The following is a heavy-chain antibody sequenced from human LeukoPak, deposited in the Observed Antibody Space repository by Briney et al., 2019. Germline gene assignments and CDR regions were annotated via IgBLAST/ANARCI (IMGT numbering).Heavy chain of an antibody. V-gene: IGHV4-4*02. CDR3: ARDASRIQLWPL. CDR1: GFTLSYNNM. Sequence: PRGSLRLSCAASGFTLSYNNMNWVRQPPGKGLEWIGSIYYSGSTHYSPSLKSRVTISVDMSKNQFSLKLSSVTAADTAIYYCARDASRIQLWPLWGQGTLVTVSS. J-gene: IGHJ4*02. D-gene: IGHD5-18*01. CDR2: IYYSGST.